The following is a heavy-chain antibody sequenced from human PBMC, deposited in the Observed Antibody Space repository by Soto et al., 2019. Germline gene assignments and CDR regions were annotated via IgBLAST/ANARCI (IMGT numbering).Heavy chain of an antibody. J-gene: IGHJ6*02. D-gene: IGHD3-10*01. V-gene: IGHV4-34*01. CDR3: ARGQLVWYGDLTPYHRDMDV. Sequence: SETLSLTCAFYCGSFDDFYWSWVRQSPGKVLEWVGEISHDGGTNYSPSLASRVSISVDTSKNQFSLHLRSVTAADTGLYYCARGQLVWYGDLTPYHRDMDVWGQGTTVTVSS. CDR1: CGSFDDFY. CDR2: ISHDGGT.